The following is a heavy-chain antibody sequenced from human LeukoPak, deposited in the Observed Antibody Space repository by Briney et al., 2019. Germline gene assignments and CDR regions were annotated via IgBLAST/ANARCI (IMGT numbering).Heavy chain of an antibody. V-gene: IGHV3-74*01. CDR2: INTDGSST. CDR1: GFTFSSYW. J-gene: IGHJ4*02. D-gene: IGHD2-2*01. CDR3: ARPYCSSTRCNYFDY. Sequence: GGSLRLSCAASGFTFSSYWMHWVRQAPGKGLVWVSRINTDGSSTSYADSVKGRFTISRDNAKNTLYLQMNSLRAEDTAVYYCARPYCSSTRCNYFDYWGQGTLVTVSS.